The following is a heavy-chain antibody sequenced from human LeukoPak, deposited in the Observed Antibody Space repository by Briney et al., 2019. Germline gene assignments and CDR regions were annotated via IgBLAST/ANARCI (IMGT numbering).Heavy chain of an antibody. J-gene: IGHJ4*02. CDR3: ARARIQLWLFNY. CDR1: GYTFTGCY. CDR2: INPNSGGT. D-gene: IGHD5-18*01. Sequence: ASVKVSCKASGYTFTGCYMHWVRQAPGQGLEWMGWINPNSGGTNYVQKFQGRVTMTRDTSISTAYMELSRLRSDDTAVYYCARARIQLWLFNYWGQGTLVTVSS. V-gene: IGHV1-2*02.